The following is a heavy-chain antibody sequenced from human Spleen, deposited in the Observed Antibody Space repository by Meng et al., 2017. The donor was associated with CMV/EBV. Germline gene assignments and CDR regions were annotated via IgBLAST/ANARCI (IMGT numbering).Heavy chain of an antibody. CDR2: ISYDGSNK. CDR1: GFTFSSYA. J-gene: IGHJ4*02. V-gene: IGHV3-30*04. CDR3: ASGVNVVVPAHY. Sequence: CAASGFTFSSYAMHWVRQAPGKGLEWVAVISYDGSNKYYADSVKGRFTISRDNSKNTLYLQMNSLRAEDTAVYYCASGVNVVVPAHYWGQGTLVTVSS. D-gene: IGHD2-2*01.